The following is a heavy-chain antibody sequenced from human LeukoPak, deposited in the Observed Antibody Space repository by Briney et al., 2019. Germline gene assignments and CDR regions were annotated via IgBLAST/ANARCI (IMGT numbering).Heavy chain of an antibody. V-gene: IGHV4-34*01. J-gene: IGHJ6*02. CDR3: ARDLHYYYYYGMDV. Sequence: PSETLSLTCAVYGGSFSGYCWSWIRQPPGKGLEWIGEINHSGSTNYNPSLKSRVTISVDTSKNQFSLKLSSVTAADTAVYYCARDLHYYYYYGMDVWGQGTTVTVSS. CDR2: INHSGST. CDR1: GGSFSGYC.